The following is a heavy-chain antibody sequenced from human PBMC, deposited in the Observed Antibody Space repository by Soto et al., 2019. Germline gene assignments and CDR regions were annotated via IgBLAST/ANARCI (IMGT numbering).Heavy chain of an antibody. CDR3: ARDQAKSLYYYDSSGYLSPDY. CDR2: IWYDGSNK. J-gene: IGHJ4*02. D-gene: IGHD3-22*01. V-gene: IGHV3-33*01. CDR1: GFTFSSYG. Sequence: WGSLRLSCAASGFTFSSYGMHWVRQAPGKGLEWVAVIWYDGSNKYYADSVKGRFTISRDNSKNTLYLQMNSLRAEDTAVYYCARDQAKSLYYYDSSGYLSPDYWGQGTLVTVSS.